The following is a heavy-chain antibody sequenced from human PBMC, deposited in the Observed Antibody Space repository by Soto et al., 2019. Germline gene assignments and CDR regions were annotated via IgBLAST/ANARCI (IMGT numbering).Heavy chain of an antibody. J-gene: IGHJ4*02. V-gene: IGHV3-73*02. CDR2: IGRKANSYAA. D-gene: IGHD3-3*01. Sequence: EVQLVESGGGLVQPGGSLKLSCAASGFTFSGYALHWVRQASGKGREWVARIGRKANSYAAAYAVSLKGRVTISRDDSRNTAYLQMSSMKPEDTAVYDCARGMYAGWSGHPKALDHWGQGTVVTVSS. CDR3: ARGMYAGWSGHPKALDH. CDR1: GFTFSGYA.